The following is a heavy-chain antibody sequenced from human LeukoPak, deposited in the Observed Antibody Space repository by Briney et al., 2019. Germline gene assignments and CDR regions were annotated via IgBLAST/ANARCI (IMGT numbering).Heavy chain of an antibody. CDR2: VNRDGTEK. J-gene: IGHJ4*02. Sequence: GGSLRLSHVPSGLHYRDSRIPWVHQAPPKGLQWVANVNRDGTEKHFLDSVEGRFTISRDNAKKSLYLPMSSLRPQETAVYLCVRGDWYFESWGQGTLVTVSS. D-gene: IGHD2-21*01. V-gene: IGHV3-7*04. CDR3: VRGDWYFES. CDR1: GLHYRDSR.